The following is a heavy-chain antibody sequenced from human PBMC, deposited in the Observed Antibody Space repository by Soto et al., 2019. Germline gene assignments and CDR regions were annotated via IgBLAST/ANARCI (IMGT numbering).Heavy chain of an antibody. D-gene: IGHD3-3*01. V-gene: IGHV3-30*03. CDR3: AGDRLQFLEWATY. Sequence: QVQLVESGGGVVQPVRSLRLSCAVSGFTFNDYVMHWVRQAPGKGLDWVAVTSYDGSDKYYADSVKGRFTISRDNSKNTLYLQMNSLRDEDKAVYYCAGDRLQFLEWATYCGQGTLVTVSS. J-gene: IGHJ4*02. CDR1: GFTFNDYV. CDR2: TSYDGSDK.